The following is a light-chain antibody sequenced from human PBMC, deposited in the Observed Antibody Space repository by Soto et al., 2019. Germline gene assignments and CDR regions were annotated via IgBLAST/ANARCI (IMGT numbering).Light chain of an antibody. CDR1: QSISSTY. CDR3: QQYYASSWT. CDR2: AAS. J-gene: IGKJ1*01. Sequence: EIVLTQSPGTLSLSPGERATLSCRASQSISSTYLAWYRQQPGQAPRLLIYAASSRATGIPDRFSGSGSGTDFTLTISRLEPEDFAVYYCQQYYASSWTFGQGTRVEIK. V-gene: IGKV3-20*01.